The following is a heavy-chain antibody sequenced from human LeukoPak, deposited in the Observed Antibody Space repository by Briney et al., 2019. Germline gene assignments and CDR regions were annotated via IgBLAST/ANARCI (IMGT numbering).Heavy chain of an antibody. CDR3: ARLISRNCWYFDL. V-gene: IGHV4-59*01. D-gene: IGHD3-16*01. Sequence: PSETLSLTCTVSGGSISSYYWSWIRQPPGKGLEWIGYIYYSGSTNYNPSLKSRVTISVDTSKNQFSLKLSSVTAADTAVYYCARLISRNCWYFDLWGRGTLVTVSS. CDR1: GGSISSYY. CDR2: IYYSGST. J-gene: IGHJ2*01.